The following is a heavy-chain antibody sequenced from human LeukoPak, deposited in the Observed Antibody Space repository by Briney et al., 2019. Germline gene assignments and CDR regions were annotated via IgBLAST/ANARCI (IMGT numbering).Heavy chain of an antibody. V-gene: IGHV1-69*13. CDR1: GGTFSSYA. J-gene: IGHJ4*02. Sequence: ASVKVSCKASGGTFSSYAISWVRQAPGQGLEWMGGIIPIFGTANYAQKFQGRGTITADESTSTAYMELSSVRSEDTAVYYCARDLGRYYFDYWGQGTLVTVSS. CDR3: ARDLGRYYFDY. CDR2: IIPIFGTA. D-gene: IGHD1-26*01.